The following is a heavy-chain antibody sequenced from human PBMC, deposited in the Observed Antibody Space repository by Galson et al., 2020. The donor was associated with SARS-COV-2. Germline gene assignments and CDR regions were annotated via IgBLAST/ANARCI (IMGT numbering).Heavy chain of an antibody. CDR2: ISSSGSTI. D-gene: IGHD3-10*01. CDR3: ARDLASFHGSGSSPYYCYYGMDV. Sequence: GGSLRLSCAASGFTFSDYYMSWIRQAPGKGLEWVSYISSSGSTIYYADSVKGRFTISRDNAKNSLYLQMNSLRAEDTAVYYCARDLASFHGSGSSPYYCYYGMDVWGQGTTVTVSS. J-gene: IGHJ6*02. V-gene: IGHV3-11*01. CDR1: GFTFSDYY.